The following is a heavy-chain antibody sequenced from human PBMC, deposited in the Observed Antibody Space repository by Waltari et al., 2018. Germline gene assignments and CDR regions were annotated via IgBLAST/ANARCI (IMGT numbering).Heavy chain of an antibody. D-gene: IGHD1-26*01. V-gene: IGHV1-46*01. CDR1: GYTFTSYY. Sequence: QVQLVQSGAEVKKPGASVKVSCKASGYTFTSYYMHWVRQAPGQGLEWMGIINPSGGSTSYAQKCQGRVTMTRDTSTSTVYMELSSLRSEDTAVYYCAKSGSYQYYFDYWGQGTLVTVSS. CDR2: INPSGGST. J-gene: IGHJ4*02. CDR3: AKSGSYQYYFDY.